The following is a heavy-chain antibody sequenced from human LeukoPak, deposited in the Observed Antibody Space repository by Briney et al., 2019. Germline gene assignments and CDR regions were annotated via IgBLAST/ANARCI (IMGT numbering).Heavy chain of an antibody. CDR2: ISYDGSNK. V-gene: IGHV3-30-3*01. CDR1: GFTFSSYA. CDR3: ARGATVVTADY. Sequence: GGSLRLSCAASGFTFSSYAMHWVRQAPGKGLEWVAVISYDGSNKYYADSVKGRFTISRDNSKNTLYLQVNSLRAEDTAVYYCARGATVVTADYWGQGTLVTVSS. J-gene: IGHJ4*02. D-gene: IGHD4-23*01.